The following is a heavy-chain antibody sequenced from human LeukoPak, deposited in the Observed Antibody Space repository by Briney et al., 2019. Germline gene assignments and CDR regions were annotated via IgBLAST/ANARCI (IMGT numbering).Heavy chain of an antibody. Sequence: GGSLRLSCAASGFRFSDHTMNLVRQAPGTGLDWVSSIGGTNGAIFYADSVKGRFTISRDNVENSLSLKMNSLRAEDTAVYYCTRDRSYSDFDYWGQGTLVTVSS. D-gene: IGHD3-10*01. CDR3: TRDRSYSDFDY. CDR2: IGGTNGAI. J-gene: IGHJ4*02. V-gene: IGHV3-21*01. CDR1: GFRFSDHT.